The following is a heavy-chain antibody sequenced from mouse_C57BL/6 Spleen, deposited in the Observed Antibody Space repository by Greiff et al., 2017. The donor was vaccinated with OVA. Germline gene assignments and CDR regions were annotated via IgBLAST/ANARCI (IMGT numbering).Heavy chain of an antibody. Sequence: QVHLKQPGPELVMPGASVKLSCKASGYTFTSYWMHWVKQRPGKGLEWIGVLDPSDSCTNYNQKFKGKSTLTVDKSSSTAYMQVSSLTSYDAAVDYCARPVLDSAWFAYWGQGTLVTVSA. V-gene: IGHV1-69*01. CDR1: GYTFTSYW. CDR3: ARPVLDSAWFAY. J-gene: IGHJ3*01. D-gene: IGHD1-1*01. CDR2: LDPSDSCT.